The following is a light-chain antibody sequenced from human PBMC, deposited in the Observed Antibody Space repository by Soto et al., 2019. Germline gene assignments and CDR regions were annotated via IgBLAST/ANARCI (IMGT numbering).Light chain of an antibody. CDR3: QQGHNWPLT. CDR1: QSISSE. Sequence: EIVMTQSPATLSVSPGERATLSCRASQSISSELAWYQQKPGQPPRLLIYGASTRATGVPARFTGSGSGSDFTLTISGLQSVDFAVYYCQQGHNWPLTFGQGTRLEI. J-gene: IGKJ2*01. V-gene: IGKV3-15*01. CDR2: GAS.